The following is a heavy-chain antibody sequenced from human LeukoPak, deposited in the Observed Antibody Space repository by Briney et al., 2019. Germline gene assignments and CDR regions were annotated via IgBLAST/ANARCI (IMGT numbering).Heavy chain of an antibody. Sequence: PSETLSLTCTVSGGSISSYYWSWIRQPPGKGLEWVGYIYYSGSTNYNPPLKSRVTISVDTSKNQFSLKLSSVTAADTAVYYCARTRLLWFGELFRTPYYYYYGMDVRGQGTTDTVSS. V-gene: IGHV4-59*08. J-gene: IGHJ6*02. CDR1: GGSISSYY. CDR2: IYYSGST. D-gene: IGHD3-10*01. CDR3: ARTRLLWFGELFRTPYYYYYGMDV.